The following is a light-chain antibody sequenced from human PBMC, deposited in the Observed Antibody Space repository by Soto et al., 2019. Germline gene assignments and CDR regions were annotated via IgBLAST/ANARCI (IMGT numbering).Light chain of an antibody. CDR2: NDS. Sequence: SYVLTQPPSVSVAPGKTATIICGGNNIGGKSVHWYQQKPGQAPVVVIHNDSDRPSGIPERFSGSNSGSTATLTISRVEGGDEADYYCQVWDSRTDHFVFGSGTKLTVL. J-gene: IGLJ1*01. CDR3: QVWDSRTDHFV. V-gene: IGLV3-21*04. CDR1: NIGGKS.